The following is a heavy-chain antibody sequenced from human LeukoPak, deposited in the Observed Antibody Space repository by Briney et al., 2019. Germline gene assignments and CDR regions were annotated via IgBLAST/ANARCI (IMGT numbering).Heavy chain of an antibody. V-gene: IGHV1-69*13. CDR3: AEDSSMVTTRAPYYYYYLDV. J-gene: IGHJ6*02. D-gene: IGHD4-17*01. CDR1: GGTFTNYA. CDR2: IIPLLETP. Sequence: SVKVSCKASGGTFTNYAISWVRQAPGQGLEWMGGIIPLLETPNYAQKFQGRVTITADDSTSTAYMELTSLRSEDTAVYYCAEDSSMVTTRAPYYYYYLDVWGQGTTVTVSS.